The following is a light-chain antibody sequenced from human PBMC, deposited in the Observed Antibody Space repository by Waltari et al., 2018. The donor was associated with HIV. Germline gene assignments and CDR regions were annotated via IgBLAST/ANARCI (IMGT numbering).Light chain of an antibody. CDR3: AAYAGNNIVI. CDR2: DVN. CDR1: SSDIGYFNY. J-gene: IGLJ2*01. Sequence: QSALTQPPSASVSPGQSVTVSCTGTSSDIGYFNYVSWYQQHPGKAPKLLIYDVNKRPSGVPDRFSASKSGATASLTVSGLLAEDEADYYCAAYAGNNIVIFGGGTKVTV. V-gene: IGLV2-8*01.